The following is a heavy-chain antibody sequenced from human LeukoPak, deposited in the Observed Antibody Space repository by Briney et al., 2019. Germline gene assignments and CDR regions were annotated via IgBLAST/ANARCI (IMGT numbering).Heavy chain of an antibody. Sequence: PGGSLRLSCAASGFTFSSYSMNWVRQAPGKGLEWVSSISSSSRSYIYYADPVKGRFTISRDNAKNSLYLQMNSLRAEDTAVYYCAREHSGYDFPGRDYYYMDVWGKGTTVTVSS. V-gene: IGHV3-21*01. CDR1: GFTFSSYS. CDR2: ISSSSRSYI. CDR3: AREHSGYDFPGRDYYYMDV. J-gene: IGHJ6*03. D-gene: IGHD5-12*01.